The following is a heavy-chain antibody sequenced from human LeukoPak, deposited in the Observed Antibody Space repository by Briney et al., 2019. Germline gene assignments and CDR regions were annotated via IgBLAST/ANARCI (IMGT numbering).Heavy chain of an antibody. Sequence: GGSLRPSCAASGFTFSNSWMTWIRQAPGKGLEWVAAIKEDGSDQYYVDSVKGRFTISRDNAQNSLYLQMNSLRVEDTAVYYCARGHSAYWGQGILVTVSS. J-gene: IGHJ4*02. CDR3: ARGHSAY. CDR1: GFTFSNSW. CDR2: IKEDGSDQ. V-gene: IGHV3-7*01. D-gene: IGHD2-15*01.